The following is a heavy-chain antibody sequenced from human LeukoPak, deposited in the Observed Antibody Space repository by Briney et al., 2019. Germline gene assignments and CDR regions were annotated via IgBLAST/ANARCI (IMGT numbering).Heavy chain of an antibody. V-gene: IGHV1-2*02. D-gene: IGHD3-10*01. J-gene: IGHJ5*02. CDR2: INPNSGGT. CDR3: ARAYGSGSYQRLKPNWFDP. CDR1: GYTFTGYY. Sequence: ASVKVSCKASGYTFTGYYMHWVRQAPGQGLEWMGWINPNSGGTNYAQKFQGRVTMTRDTSISTAYMELSRLRSDDTAVYYCARAYGSGSYQRLKPNWFDPWGQGTLVTVSS.